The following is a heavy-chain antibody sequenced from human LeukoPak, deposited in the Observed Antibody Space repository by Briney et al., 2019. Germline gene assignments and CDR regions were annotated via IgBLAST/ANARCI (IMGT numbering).Heavy chain of an antibody. Sequence: GRSLRLSCAASGFTFSSYGMHWVRQAPGKGLEWVSVIYSGGSTYYADSVKGRFTISRDNSKNTLYLQMNSLRAEDTAVYYCARRSGFYYYMDVWGKGTTVTISS. D-gene: IGHD3-22*01. J-gene: IGHJ6*03. CDR1: GFTFSSYG. CDR3: ARRSGFYYYMDV. CDR2: IYSGGST. V-gene: IGHV3-53*01.